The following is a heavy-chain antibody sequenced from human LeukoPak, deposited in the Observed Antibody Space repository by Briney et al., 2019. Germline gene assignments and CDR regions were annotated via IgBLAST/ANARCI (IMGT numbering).Heavy chain of an antibody. CDR1: GGSISSYY. CDR2: IFYSGST. V-gene: IGHV4-59*12. Sequence: SETLSLTCTVSGGSISSYYWSWIRQPPGKGLEWIGYIFYSGSTNNNPSLKSRVTISVDTSKNQFSLKLRSVTAADTAVYYCARETLYYGLDVWGQGTTVTVSS. J-gene: IGHJ6*02. CDR3: ARETLYYGLDV.